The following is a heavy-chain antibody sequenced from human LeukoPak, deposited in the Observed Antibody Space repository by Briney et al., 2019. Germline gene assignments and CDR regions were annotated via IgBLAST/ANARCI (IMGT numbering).Heavy chain of an antibody. CDR2: ISYDGSNK. CDR3: APRRWPLLA. V-gene: IGHV3-30-3*01. CDR1: GFTFSSYA. Sequence: GRSLRLSCAASGFTFSSYAMHWVRQAPGKGLEGVAVISYDGSNKYYADSVKGRFTISRDNSKNTLYLQMNSLRAEDTAVYYCAPRRWPLLAWGQGTLVTVSS. J-gene: IGHJ5*02. D-gene: IGHD2-21*02.